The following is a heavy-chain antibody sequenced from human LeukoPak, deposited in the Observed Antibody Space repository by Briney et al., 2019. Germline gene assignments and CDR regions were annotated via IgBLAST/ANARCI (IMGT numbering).Heavy chain of an antibody. CDR3: ARLVDTAMVSH. CDR2: IYYSGST. Sequence: SETLSLTCTVSGGSISSYYWSWIRQPPGKGLEWIGYIYYSGSTNYNPSLKSRVTISVDTSKNQFSLKLSSVTAADTAVYYCARLVDTAMVSHWGQGTLVTVS. D-gene: IGHD5-18*01. CDR1: GGSISSYY. J-gene: IGHJ4*02. V-gene: IGHV4-59*08.